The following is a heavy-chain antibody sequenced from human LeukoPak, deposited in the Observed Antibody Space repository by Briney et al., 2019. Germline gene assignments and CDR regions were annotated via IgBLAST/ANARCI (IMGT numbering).Heavy chain of an antibody. D-gene: IGHD2-15*01. Sequence: GGSLRLSCAASGFTFSSYSMNWVRQAPGKGLEWVSSISSNSSYIYYADSVKGRFTNSRDNAKNSLYLQMNSLRAGDTAVYYCARDANCSGGSCYLNYYYYYGMDVWGQGTTVTVSS. CDR3: ARDANCSGGSCYLNYYYYYGMDV. CDR2: ISSNSSYI. CDR1: GFTFSSYS. V-gene: IGHV3-21*01. J-gene: IGHJ6*02.